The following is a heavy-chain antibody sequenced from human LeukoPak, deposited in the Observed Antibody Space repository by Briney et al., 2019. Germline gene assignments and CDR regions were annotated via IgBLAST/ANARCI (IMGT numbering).Heavy chain of an antibody. CDR2: ISKDADAT. CDR1: GFSFNYYG. Sequence: GGSLRLSCAASGFSFNYYGLHWVRQAPGKGLEWVSAISKDADATYYAGSVKGRFTISRDNSKDTLSLQMNSLRAEDTAVYYCAKESPYCHGTDCRIYYFDSWGQGTLVTVSS. V-gene: IGHV3-23*01. J-gene: IGHJ4*02. CDR3: AKESPYCHGTDCRIYYFDS. D-gene: IGHD2/OR15-2a*01.